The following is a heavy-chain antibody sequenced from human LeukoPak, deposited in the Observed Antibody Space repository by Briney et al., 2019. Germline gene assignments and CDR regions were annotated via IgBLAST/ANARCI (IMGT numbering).Heavy chain of an antibody. CDR1: GVSISSSPYH. J-gene: IGHJ4*02. CDR2: IYYSGSS. V-gene: IGHV4-39*02. CDR3: AREIDYDSTAYVY. D-gene: IGHD3-22*01. Sequence: PSETLSLTCSVSGVSISSSPYHWSWIRQPPGKGLEWIGSIYYSGSSYSNPSLQSRVTMSIDTAKNRFSLKLSSVTAADTALYYCAREIDYDSTAYVYWGRGTLVSVSS.